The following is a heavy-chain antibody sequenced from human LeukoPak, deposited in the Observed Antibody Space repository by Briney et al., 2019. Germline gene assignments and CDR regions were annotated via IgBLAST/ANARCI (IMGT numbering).Heavy chain of an antibody. D-gene: IGHD3-10*01. J-gene: IGHJ5*02. CDR3: ARQGRSPLWFDP. CDR2: IYYSGST. CDR1: GGSISSSSYY. V-gene: IGHV4-39*01. Sequence: PSETLSLTCTASGGSISSSSYYWGWIRQPPGKGLEWIGSIYYSGSTYYNPSLKSRVTISVDTSKNQFSLKLSSVTAADTAVYYCARQGRSPLWFDPWGQGTLVTVSS.